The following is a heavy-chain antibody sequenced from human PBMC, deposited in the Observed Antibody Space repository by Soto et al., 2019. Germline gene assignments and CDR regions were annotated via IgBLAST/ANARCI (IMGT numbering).Heavy chain of an antibody. J-gene: IGHJ5*02. D-gene: IGHD2-15*01. CDR1: GGSISSSSYY. CDR3: ARNVALGYCSGGSCYRWFDP. V-gene: IGHV4-39*01. CDR2: IYYSGST. Sequence: PSETLSLTCTVSGGSISSSSYYWGWIRQPPGKGLEWIGSIYYSGSTYYNPSLKSRVTISVDTSKNQFSLKLSSVTAADTAVYYCARNVALGYCSGGSCYRWFDPWGQGTLVTVSS.